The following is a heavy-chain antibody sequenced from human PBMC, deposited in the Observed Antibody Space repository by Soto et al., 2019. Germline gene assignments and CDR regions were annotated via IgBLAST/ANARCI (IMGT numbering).Heavy chain of an antibody. D-gene: IGHD6-6*01. CDR2: ISSSSSTI. V-gene: IGHV3-48*01. Sequence: GGCMRLSCAASGVTFSSYSMNWVRQAPGKGLEWVSYISSSSSTIYYADSVKGRFTISRDNAKNSQYLQMNSLRAEDTAVYYCAASSSGTYWGQGTLVTVSS. CDR1: GVTFSSYS. J-gene: IGHJ4*02. CDR3: AASSSGTY.